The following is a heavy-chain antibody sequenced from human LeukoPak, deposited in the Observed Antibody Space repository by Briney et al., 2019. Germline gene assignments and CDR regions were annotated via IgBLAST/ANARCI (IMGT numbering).Heavy chain of an antibody. CDR3: AKWKYSNSGIDDY. D-gene: IGHD6-6*01. CDR1: GFTFSSYA. Sequence: GGSLRLSCAASGFTFSSYAMSWVRQVPGKGLEWVSVISGSGDNTYYADSVKGRFTIPRDNPKNMLYLQMNSLRAEDTAVYYCAKWKYSNSGIDDYWGQGTLVTVSS. CDR2: ISGSGDNT. J-gene: IGHJ4*02. V-gene: IGHV3-23*01.